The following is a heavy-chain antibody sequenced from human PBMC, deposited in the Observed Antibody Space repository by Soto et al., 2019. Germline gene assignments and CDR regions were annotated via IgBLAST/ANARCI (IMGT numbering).Heavy chain of an antibody. CDR1: GFTFSSYS. CDR2: ITISSNYL. Sequence: EVQLVESGGGLVKPGGSLRLSCVASGFTFSSYSMNWIRQAPGKGLEWVSGITISSNYLYYADSVRGRFTISRDNAKNSLFLEMNRLRADDTAVYYCTRVRIYSSLEAFDIWGQGTMVTVSS. V-gene: IGHV3-21*01. D-gene: IGHD6-19*01. J-gene: IGHJ3*02. CDR3: TRVRIYSSLEAFDI.